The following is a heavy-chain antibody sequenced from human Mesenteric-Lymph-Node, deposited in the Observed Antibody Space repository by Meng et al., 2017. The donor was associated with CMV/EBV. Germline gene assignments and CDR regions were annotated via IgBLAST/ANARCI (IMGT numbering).Heavy chain of an antibody. J-gene: IGHJ4*02. Sequence: SVKVSCKASGGSFSSYSISWVRQAPGHGLEWMGRVIPLNGITNYAQKFQGRVTITADKSTGTAYMELSSLRSDDTAVYYCARDLRTYYYDTSGYYYWGQGTLVTVSS. CDR2: VIPLNGIT. V-gene: IGHV1-69*04. D-gene: IGHD3-22*01. CDR3: ARDLRTYYYDTSGYYY. CDR1: GGSFSSYS.